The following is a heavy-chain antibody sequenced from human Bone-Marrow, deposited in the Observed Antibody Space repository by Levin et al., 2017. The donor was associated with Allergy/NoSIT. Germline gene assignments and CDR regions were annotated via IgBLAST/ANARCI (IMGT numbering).Heavy chain of an antibody. J-gene: IGHJ4*02. CDR1: GYTFKNFW. Sequence: KVSCEGSGYTFKNFWIAWVRQVPGKGLEWMGIIHRDDSDTRYSPPFQGQVTMSVDKSKRTAYLHWNTLKASDTAIYYCARGGDTGVDYWGQGTLVTVSS. CDR3: ARGGDTGVDY. V-gene: IGHV5-51*01. CDR2: IHRDDSDT. D-gene: IGHD2-8*02.